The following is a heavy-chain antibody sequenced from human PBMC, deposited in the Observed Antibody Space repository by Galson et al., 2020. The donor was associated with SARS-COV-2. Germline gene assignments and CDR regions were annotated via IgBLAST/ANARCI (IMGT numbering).Heavy chain of an antibody. V-gene: IGHV3-11*05. CDR2: ISGTSIYT. CDR1: GFSFSDYY. D-gene: IGHD7-27*01. J-gene: IGHJ3*02. CDR3: ARDPRLGNADDI. Sequence: GGSLRLSCAASGFSFSDYYMTWIRQAPGKGLEWLSYISGTSIYTNYAGSVKGRFTISRDNDKNSLFLHMRSLRPDDTAVYYCARDPRLGNADDIWGRGTMVTVSS.